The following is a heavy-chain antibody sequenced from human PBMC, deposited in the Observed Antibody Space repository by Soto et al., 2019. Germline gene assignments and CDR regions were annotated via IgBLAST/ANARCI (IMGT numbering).Heavy chain of an antibody. CDR2: ITGRGDRT. D-gene: IGHD6-19*01. CDR3: AKDWGSGWFRAYFDN. CDR1: GFTFDTYG. J-gene: IGHJ4*02. V-gene: IGHV3-23*01. Sequence: GGSLRLSCEVFGFTFDTYGMSWVRQAPGKGLEWVAAITGRGDRTDYADSVKGRFTISRDNSNNTLYLEMNSLRAEDTAVYYCAKDWGSGWFRAYFDNWCQGTQVTVSS.